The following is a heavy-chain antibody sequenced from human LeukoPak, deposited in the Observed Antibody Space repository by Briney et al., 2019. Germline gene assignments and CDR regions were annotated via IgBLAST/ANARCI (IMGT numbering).Heavy chain of an antibody. CDR3: GQDDF. V-gene: IGHV4-4*07. CDR2: LYNSGNS. J-gene: IGHJ4*02. Sequence: PSETLSLTCTVSGGSISRYHWSWIRQPAGKGLEWVGRLYNSGNSDYNPSLKSRVTMSLDTSKNQFSLKLTSVTAADTAVYYCGQDDFWGQGTLVTVSS. CDR1: GGSISRYH. D-gene: IGHD3-3*01.